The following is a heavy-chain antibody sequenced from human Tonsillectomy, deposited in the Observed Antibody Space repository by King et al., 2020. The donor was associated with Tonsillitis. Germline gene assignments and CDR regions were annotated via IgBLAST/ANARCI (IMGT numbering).Heavy chain of an antibody. CDR3: AKDLGEGYH. CDR2: ISWNSGSI. J-gene: IGHJ4*02. CDR1: GFTFDDYA. D-gene: IGHD3-10*01. Sequence: VQLVESGGGLVQPGRSLRLSCAASGFTFDDYAMHWVRQAPGKGLEWVSGISWNSGSIGYADSVKGRFTISRDNAKNSLYLQMNSLRAEDTALYYCAKDLGEGYHWGQGTLFPVSS. V-gene: IGHV3-9*01.